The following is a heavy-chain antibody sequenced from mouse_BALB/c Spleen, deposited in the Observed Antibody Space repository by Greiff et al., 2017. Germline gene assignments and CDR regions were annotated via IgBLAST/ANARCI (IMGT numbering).Heavy chain of an antibody. CDR1: GFIFSNYY. D-gene: IGHD2-14*01. CDR2: INSNGGNT. CDR3: ARQGYRYDGYFDY. J-gene: IGHJ2*01. Sequence: EVKLVESGGGLVKFGGSLKLSCAASGFIFSNYYMSWVRQTPEKRLELVAVINSNGGNTYYPDTVKGRFTISRDNAKNTLFLQMSSLRSEDTALYYCARQGYRYDGYFDYWGQGTTLTVSS. V-gene: IGHV5-6-2*01.